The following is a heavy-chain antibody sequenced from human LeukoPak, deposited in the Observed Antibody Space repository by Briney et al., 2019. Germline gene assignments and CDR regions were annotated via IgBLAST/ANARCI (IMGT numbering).Heavy chain of an antibody. J-gene: IGHJ4*02. CDR3: ARNFYCGGDCAISYFDY. CDR1: GFAISDYS. Sequence: GGSLRLSCAASGFAISDYSMNWVRQVPGKGLEWVSYISSSSNKVYYADSVKGRFTISRDNAKNSLFLQMNGLRADDTAVYYCARNFYCGGDCAISYFDYWGQGTLVTVSS. D-gene: IGHD2-21*02. CDR2: ISSSSNKV. V-gene: IGHV3-48*01.